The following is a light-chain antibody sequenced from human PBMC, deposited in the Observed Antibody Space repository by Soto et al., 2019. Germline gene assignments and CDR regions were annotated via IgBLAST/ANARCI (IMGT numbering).Light chain of an antibody. CDR1: QSVSSD. CDR2: GAS. V-gene: IGKV3-15*01. J-gene: IGKJ3*01. CDR3: QQYDSWPYT. Sequence: EIVITQSPATLSVSPGERATLSCRASQSVSSDLAWYQQIPGQAPRLLIYGASTRATGIPARFSGSGSGTEFTLTISSLQSEDIGIYYCQQYDSWPYTFGPGSKVHFK.